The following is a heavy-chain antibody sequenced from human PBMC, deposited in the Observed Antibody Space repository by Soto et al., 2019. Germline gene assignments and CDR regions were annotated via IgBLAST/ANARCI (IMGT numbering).Heavy chain of an antibody. V-gene: IGHV1-69*13. CDR2: IIPIFGTA. CDR3: ARGCSGGSCYSGNYYYGMDV. CDR1: GGTFSSYA. Sequence: GASVKVSCKASGGTFSSYAISWVRQAPGQGLEWMGGIIPIFGTANYAQKFQGRVTITADESTSTAYMELSSLRSEDTAVYYCARGCSGGSCYSGNYYYGMDVRGQGTTVTVSS. D-gene: IGHD2-15*01. J-gene: IGHJ6*02.